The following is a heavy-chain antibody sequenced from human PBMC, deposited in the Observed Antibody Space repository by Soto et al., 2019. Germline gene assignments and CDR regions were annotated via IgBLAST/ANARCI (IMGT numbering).Heavy chain of an antibody. CDR3: ARVSSGFEFDY. CDR2: ISYDGSNK. J-gene: IGHJ4*02. Sequence: GGSLRLSCAASGFTFSSYAMHWVRQAPGKGLEWVEVISYDGSNKYYADSVKGRFTISRDNSKNTLYLQMNSLRAEDTAVYYCARVSSGFEFDYWGQGTLVTVSS. D-gene: IGHD3-22*01. V-gene: IGHV3-30-3*01. CDR1: GFTFSSYA.